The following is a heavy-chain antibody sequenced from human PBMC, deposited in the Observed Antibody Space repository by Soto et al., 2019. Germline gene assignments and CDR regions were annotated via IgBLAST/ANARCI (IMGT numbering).Heavy chain of an antibody. J-gene: IGHJ4*02. CDR1: GYTFTGYY. CDR2: INPNSGGT. V-gene: IGHV1-2*02. CDR3: ARGGGDFWSGYYFDY. D-gene: IGHD3-3*01. Sequence: ASVKVSCKASGYTFTGYYMHWVRQAPGQGLEWMGWINPNSGGTNYAQKFQGRVTMTRDTSISTAYMELSRLRSDDTAVYYCARGGGDFWSGYYFDYWGQGTLVTVSS.